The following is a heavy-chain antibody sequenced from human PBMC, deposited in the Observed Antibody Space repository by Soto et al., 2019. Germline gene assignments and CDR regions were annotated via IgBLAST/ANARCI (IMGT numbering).Heavy chain of an antibody. J-gene: IGHJ3*02. V-gene: IGHV4-31*03. Sequence: PSLTSTVPDGSISSSGDYWSWIRQHAGKGLEWIGYTYYSGSTYYNPSLKSRVTISVDTSKNQFSLKLSSVTAADTAVYYCARVGLTHAFDIWGQGTMVTVSS. D-gene: IGHD1-20*01. CDR3: ARVGLTHAFDI. CDR1: DGSISSSGDY. CDR2: TYYSGST.